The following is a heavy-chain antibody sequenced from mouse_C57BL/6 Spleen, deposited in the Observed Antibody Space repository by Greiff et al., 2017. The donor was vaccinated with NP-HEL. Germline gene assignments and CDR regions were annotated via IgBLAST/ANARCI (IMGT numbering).Heavy chain of an antibody. CDR2: ISGGGGNT. CDR1: GFTFSSYP. CDR3: ARQRYFDV. Sequence: EVQRVESGGGLVKPGGSLKLSCAASGFTFSSYPMSWVRQTPEKRLEWVATISGGGGNTYYPDSVKGRFTISRDNAKNTLYLQMSSLRSEDTALYDCARQRYFDVWGTGTTVTVSS. V-gene: IGHV5-9*01. J-gene: IGHJ1*03.